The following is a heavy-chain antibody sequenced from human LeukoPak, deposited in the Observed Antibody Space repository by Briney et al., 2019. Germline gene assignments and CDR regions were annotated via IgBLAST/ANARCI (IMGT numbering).Heavy chain of an antibody. J-gene: IGHJ3*02. Sequence: GGSLRLSCAASGFSFSYFAMSWVRQSPGKGLEWVAGINSGSGTTFYLDSVKGRFTISRDNPKTTLFLQMNNLRVDDTAVYFCAKDPSSGFADGDAFDIWGQGTRVTVSS. CDR2: INSGSGTT. CDR1: GFSFSYFA. CDR3: AKDPSSGFADGDAFDI. D-gene: IGHD3-10*01. V-gene: IGHV3-23*01.